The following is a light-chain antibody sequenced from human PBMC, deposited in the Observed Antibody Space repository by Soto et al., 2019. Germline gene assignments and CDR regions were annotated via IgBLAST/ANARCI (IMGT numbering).Light chain of an antibody. CDR1: QSVSSNY. Sequence: EIVLTQSPGTLSLSPGERATLSCRASQSVSSNYLAWYQQKPGQAPKVLIYRASNRATGIPARFSGSGSGTDFTLTISSLEPEDFAVYYCQQRSNWPRTFGQGTKVDIK. V-gene: IGKV3-11*01. J-gene: IGKJ1*01. CDR2: RAS. CDR3: QQRSNWPRT.